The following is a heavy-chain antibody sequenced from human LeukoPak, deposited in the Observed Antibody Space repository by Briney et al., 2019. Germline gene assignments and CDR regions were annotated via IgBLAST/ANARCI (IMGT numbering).Heavy chain of an antibody. CDR2: ISSSGSTI. V-gene: IGHV3-48*03. J-gene: IGHJ4*02. CDR3: AKTAGIAAAADFDY. Sequence: GGSLRLSCAASGFTFSSYEMNWVRQAPGKGLEWVSYISSSGSTIYYADSVKGRFTISRDNAKNSLYLQMNSLRAEDTAVYYCAKTAGIAAAADFDYWGQGTLVTVSS. D-gene: IGHD6-13*01. CDR1: GFTFSSYE.